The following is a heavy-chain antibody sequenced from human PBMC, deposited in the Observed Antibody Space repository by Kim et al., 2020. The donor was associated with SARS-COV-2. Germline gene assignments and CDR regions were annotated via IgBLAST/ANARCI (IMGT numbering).Heavy chain of an antibody. CDR2: INHSGAI. Sequence: SETLSLTCAVYGGSFSGYYWSWIRQSPGKGLEWIGEINHSGAISHNPSLKSRLTISMDTSKNQFSLKLTSVTAADTAFYYCARVRAGVVPSPVLGLGPYYDYFIMDVWGHGTAVTVAS. J-gene: IGHJ6*02. CDR3: ARVRAGVVPSPVLGLGPYYDYFIMDV. D-gene: IGHD3-3*01. CDR1: GGSFSGYY. V-gene: IGHV4-34*01.